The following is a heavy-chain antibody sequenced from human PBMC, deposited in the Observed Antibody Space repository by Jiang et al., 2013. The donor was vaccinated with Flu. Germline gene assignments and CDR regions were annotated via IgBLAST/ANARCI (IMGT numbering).Heavy chain of an antibody. D-gene: IGHD1-7*01. CDR3: AKAHPRYNWNYGDY. V-gene: IGHV3-30*18. Sequence: SCAASGFTFSSYGMHWARQAPGKGLEWVAVISYDGSNKYYADSVKGRFTISRDNSKNILSLQMNSLRAEDTAVYYCAKAHPRYNWNYGDYWGQGTLVTVSS. CDR2: ISYDGSNK. CDR1: GFTFSSYG. J-gene: IGHJ4*02.